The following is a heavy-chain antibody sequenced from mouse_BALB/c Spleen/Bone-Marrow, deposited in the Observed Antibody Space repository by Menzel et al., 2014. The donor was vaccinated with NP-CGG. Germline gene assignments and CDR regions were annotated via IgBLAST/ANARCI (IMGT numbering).Heavy chain of an antibody. CDR1: GYTFTSYY. CDR3: SRGRRDALDY. J-gene: IGHJ4*01. V-gene: IGHV1S81*02. Sequence: QVQLQQSGAELVKPGASAKLSCKASGYTFTSYYMYWVKQRPGQGLEWFGEINPSNGGTSFNEKFKNKATLTVDKSSSTAYMQLSSLTSEDSAVYYCSRGRRDALDYWGQGTSVTVSS. CDR2: INPSNGGT.